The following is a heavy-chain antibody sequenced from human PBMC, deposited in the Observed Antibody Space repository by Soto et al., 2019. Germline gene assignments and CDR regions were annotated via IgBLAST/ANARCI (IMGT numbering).Heavy chain of an antibody. CDR3: ARERTVAGNDY. CDR2: MNPDNGNT. D-gene: IGHD6-19*01. V-gene: IGHV1-8*02. J-gene: IGHJ4*02. CDR1: GYTFTSYA. Sequence: ASVKVSCKASGYTFTSYAMHWVRQGPGQGLEWMGWMNPDNGNTGYAQNFQGRVTMTRNTSISTAYMELSSLRSEDTAVYYCARERTVAGNDYWGQGTLVTVSS.